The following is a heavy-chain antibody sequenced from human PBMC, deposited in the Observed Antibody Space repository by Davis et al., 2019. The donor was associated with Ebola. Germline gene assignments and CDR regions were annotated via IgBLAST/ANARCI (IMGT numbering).Heavy chain of an antibody. D-gene: IGHD5-12*01. CDR2: ISAYNGNT. CDR1: GYSFKNYA. CDR3: AGGVYSGYDSPFDY. Sequence: AASVKVSCKASGYSFKNYAISWVRQAPGQGLEWMGWISAYNGNTNYAQKVQGRVTMTTDTSTSTAYMELRSLRSDDTAVYYCAGGVYSGYDSPFDYWGQGTLVTVSS. J-gene: IGHJ4*02. V-gene: IGHV1-18*01.